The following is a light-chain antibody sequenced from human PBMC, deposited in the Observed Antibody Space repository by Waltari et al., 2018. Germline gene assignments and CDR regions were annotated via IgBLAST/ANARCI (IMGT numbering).Light chain of an antibody. Sequence: ALPQPPSVSASPGQSTTTSCTGTSSDAGGYNYVFCYHQHPGEAPKLMSYDVSNRPAGVSNRFPGSKSGNTASLTISGLQAEDEADYYCSSYTSSSTPVVFGGGTKLTVL. J-gene: IGLJ2*01. CDR3: SSYTSSSTPVV. V-gene: IGLV2-14*03. CDR1: SSDAGGYNY. CDR2: DVS.